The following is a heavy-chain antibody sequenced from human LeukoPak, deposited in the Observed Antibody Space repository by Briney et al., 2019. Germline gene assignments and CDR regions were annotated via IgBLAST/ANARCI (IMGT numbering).Heavy chain of an antibody. CDR1: GESFSGYF. J-gene: IGHJ4*02. Sequence: SETLSLTCAVYGESFSGYFWSWIRQPPGKGLEWIGEINHSGYTNYNPSLKSRVTISVDTSKKQFSLKLNSVIAADTAVYYCARDREGYSTSFDYWGQGTLVTVSS. V-gene: IGHV4-34*01. CDR2: INHSGYT. CDR3: ARDREGYSTSFDY. D-gene: IGHD5-24*01.